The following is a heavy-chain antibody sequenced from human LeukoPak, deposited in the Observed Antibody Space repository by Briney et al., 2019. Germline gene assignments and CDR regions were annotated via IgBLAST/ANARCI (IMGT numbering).Heavy chain of an antibody. CDR3: ARVYAYCSSTSCLDY. J-gene: IGHJ4*02. Sequence: EASVKVCCKASGYTFTSYGISWVRQAPGQGLEWMGWISAYNGNADYAQKLQGRVTMTTDTSTSTAYMELRSLRSDDTAVYYCARVYAYCSSTSCLDYWGQGTLVTVSS. V-gene: IGHV1-18*01. D-gene: IGHD2-2*01. CDR1: GYTFTSYG. CDR2: ISAYNGNA.